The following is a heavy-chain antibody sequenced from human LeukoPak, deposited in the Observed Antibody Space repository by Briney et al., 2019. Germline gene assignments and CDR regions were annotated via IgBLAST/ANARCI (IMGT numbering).Heavy chain of an antibody. V-gene: IGHV1-18*01. CDR2: ISAYNGNT. D-gene: IGHD1-26*01. CDR1: GYTFSSYD. J-gene: IGHJ4*02. CDR3: ARSGSVGATHDY. Sequence: ASVKVSCKASGYTFSSYDISWVRQAPGQGLEWMGWISAYNGNTNYAQKLQGRVTMTTDTSTSTAYLELRSLRSDDTAVYYCARSGSVGATHDYWGQGTLVTVSS.